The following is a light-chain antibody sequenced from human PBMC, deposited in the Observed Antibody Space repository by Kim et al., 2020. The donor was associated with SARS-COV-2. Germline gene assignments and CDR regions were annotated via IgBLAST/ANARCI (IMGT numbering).Light chain of an antibody. CDR3: QQSYTTPRT. J-gene: IGKJ2*01. CDR1: QSISSY. V-gene: IGKV1-39*01. Sequence: LSASVGDRVTITCRASQSISSYLNWYQQKPGKAPKLLIYAASSLHSGVPSRFSGSGSGTDFTLTISSLQPEDFATYYCQQSYTTPRTFGQGTKLEI. CDR2: AAS.